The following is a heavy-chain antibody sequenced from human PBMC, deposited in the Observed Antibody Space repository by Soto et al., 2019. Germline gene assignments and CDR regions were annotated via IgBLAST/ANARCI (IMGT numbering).Heavy chain of an antibody. Sequence: SVKVSCKASGGTFSSYAISWVRQAPGQGLEWMGGVIPIFGTANYAQKFQGRVTITADESTSTAYMELSSLRSEDTAVYYCATGGGGYYYYGMDVWGQGTTVTVSS. V-gene: IGHV1-69*13. CDR3: ATGGGGYYYYGMDV. CDR2: VIPIFGTA. D-gene: IGHD3-16*01. CDR1: GGTFSSYA. J-gene: IGHJ6*02.